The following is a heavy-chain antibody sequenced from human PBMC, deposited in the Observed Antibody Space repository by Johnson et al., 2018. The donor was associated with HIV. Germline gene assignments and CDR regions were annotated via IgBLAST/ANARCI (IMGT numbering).Heavy chain of an antibody. Sequence: VQLLESGGGLVKPGGSLRLSCAASGFTFSSYAMHWVRQAPGKGLEWVALISYDGSDKYYSDSLKARFTISRDNSKNTLYLQMNSLRAEDTAVYYCARVSQQQGGVYDAFDIWGQGTMVTVSS. CDR3: ARVSQQQGGVYDAFDI. CDR1: GFTFSSYA. J-gene: IGHJ3*02. CDR2: ISYDGSDK. D-gene: IGHD6-13*01. V-gene: IGHV3-30*04.